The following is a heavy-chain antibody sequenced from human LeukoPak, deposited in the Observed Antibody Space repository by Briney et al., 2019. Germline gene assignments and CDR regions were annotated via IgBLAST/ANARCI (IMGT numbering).Heavy chain of an antibody. CDR2: ISAYNGNT. Sequence: ASVKVSCKASGYTFTSYGISWVRQAPGQGLEWMGWISAYNGNTNYAQKLQGRVTMTTDTSTSTAYMELRSLRSDDTAVYYCARDFNGIAAAGTLEGYFDYWGQGTLVTVSS. CDR1: GYTFTSYG. V-gene: IGHV1-18*01. D-gene: IGHD6-13*01. CDR3: ARDFNGIAAAGTLEGYFDY. J-gene: IGHJ4*02.